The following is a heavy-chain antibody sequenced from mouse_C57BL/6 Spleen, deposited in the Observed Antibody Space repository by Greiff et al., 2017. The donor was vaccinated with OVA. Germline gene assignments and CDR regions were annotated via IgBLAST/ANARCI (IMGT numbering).Heavy chain of an antibody. J-gene: IGHJ4*01. Sequence: EVKVVESGGGLVQPGGSMKLSCAASGFTFSDAWMDWVRQSPEKGLEWVAEIRNKANNHATYYAESVKGRFTISRDDSKSSVYLQMNSLRAEDTGIYYCTRNGLLPRYYYAMDYWGQGTSVTVSS. CDR1: GFTFSDAW. V-gene: IGHV6-6*01. CDR3: TRNGLLPRYYYAMDY. D-gene: IGHD2-3*01. CDR2: IRNKANNHAT.